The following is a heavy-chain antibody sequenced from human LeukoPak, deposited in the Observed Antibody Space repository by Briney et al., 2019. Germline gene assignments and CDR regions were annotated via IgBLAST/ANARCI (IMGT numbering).Heavy chain of an antibody. J-gene: IGHJ6*03. V-gene: IGHV4-4*07. CDR1: GGFISSYY. D-gene: IGHD2-2*02. CDR3: ARELLGYCSSTSCYNSSQGYYYYMDV. Sequence: PSETLSLTCTVSGGFISSYYWSWIRQPAGKGLEWIGRIYTSGSTNYNPSLKSRVTMLVDTSKNQFSLKLSSVTAADTAVYYCARELLGYCSSTSCYNSSQGYYYYMDVWGKGTTVTVSS. CDR2: IYTSGST.